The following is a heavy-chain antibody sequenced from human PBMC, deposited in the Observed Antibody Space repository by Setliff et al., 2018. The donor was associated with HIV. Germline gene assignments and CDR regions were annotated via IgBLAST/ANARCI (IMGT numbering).Heavy chain of an antibody. D-gene: IGHD1-26*01. CDR1: GYTFTAYY. CDR3: AKQGYSDSLYAFDV. Sequence: ASVKVSCKTSGYTFTAYYIYWERQAPGHGLELMGRIHPNTGSTNYLQEFQGRVTITRDTSMSTVYMALTGLTSDDTAVYYCAKQGYSDSLYAFDVWGQGTMVTVSS. V-gene: IGHV1-2*06. CDR2: IHPNTGST. J-gene: IGHJ3*01.